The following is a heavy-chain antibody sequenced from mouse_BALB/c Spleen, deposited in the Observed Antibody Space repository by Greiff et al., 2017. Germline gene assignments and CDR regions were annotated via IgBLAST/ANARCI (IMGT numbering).Heavy chain of an antibody. CDR3: AGYGYDGDPFYFDY. J-gene: IGHJ2*01. Sequence: VKLMESGPGLVAPSQSLSITCTVSGFSLTSYGVHWVRQPPGKGLEWLGVIWAGGSTNYNSALMSRLSISKDNSKSQVFLKMNSLQTDDTAMYYCAGYGYDGDPFYFDYWGQGTTLTVSS. V-gene: IGHV2-9*02. CDR1: GFSLTSYG. D-gene: IGHD2-2*01. CDR2: IWAGGST.